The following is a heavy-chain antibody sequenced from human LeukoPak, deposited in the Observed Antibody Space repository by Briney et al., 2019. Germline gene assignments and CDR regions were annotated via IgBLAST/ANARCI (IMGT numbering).Heavy chain of an antibody. CDR1: GYIFSNYW. Sequence: TGESLKISCKGSGYIFSNYWIGWVRQMPGKGLEWMGIIYPGDSDTRYSPSFQGQVTISADKSISTAYLQWSGLKASDTAMYYCARRGPDAFDIWGQGTMVTVSS. CDR3: ARRGPDAFDI. CDR2: IYPGDSDT. V-gene: IGHV5-51*01. J-gene: IGHJ3*02.